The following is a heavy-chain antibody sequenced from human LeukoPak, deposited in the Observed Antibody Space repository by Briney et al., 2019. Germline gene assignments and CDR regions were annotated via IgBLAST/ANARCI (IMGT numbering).Heavy chain of an antibody. CDR1: GGSISSGGYY. Sequence: SETLSLTCTVSGGSISSGGYYWSWLRQPPGKGLEWIGYIYYSGSTNYNPSLKSRVTISVDTSKNQFSLKLSSVTAADTAVYYCASMGATTRSFDYWGQGTLVTVSS. CDR2: IYYSGST. V-gene: IGHV4-61*08. J-gene: IGHJ4*02. CDR3: ASMGATTRSFDY. D-gene: IGHD1-26*01.